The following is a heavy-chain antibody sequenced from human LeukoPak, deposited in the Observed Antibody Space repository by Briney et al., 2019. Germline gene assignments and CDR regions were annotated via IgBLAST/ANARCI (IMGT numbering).Heavy chain of an antibody. Sequence: PGGSLRLSCAASGFTFSSYAMSWVRQAPGKGLEWVSAISVGGGSTYFSASVKGRFTISRDNSKNTLYLQMNSLRAEDTAVYYCAREGPRGNSQFDYWGQGTLVTVSS. V-gene: IGHV3-23*01. CDR1: GFTFSSYA. D-gene: IGHD2/OR15-2a*01. J-gene: IGHJ4*02. CDR2: ISVGGGST. CDR3: AREGPRGNSQFDY.